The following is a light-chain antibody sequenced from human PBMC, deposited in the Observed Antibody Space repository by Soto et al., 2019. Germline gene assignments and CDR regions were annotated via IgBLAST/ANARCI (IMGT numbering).Light chain of an antibody. CDR3: QQHTDWPPIT. CDR1: QSVNNK. V-gene: IGKV3-15*01. Sequence: EIVMTQSPATLSVSPGGRATLACRASQSVNNKLAWYQQKPGQAPRLLIYAASTRASGVPARFSGSGSGTDLILTISSLQSEDSAVYYCQQHTDWPPITFGQGTRLEIK. CDR2: AAS. J-gene: IGKJ5*01.